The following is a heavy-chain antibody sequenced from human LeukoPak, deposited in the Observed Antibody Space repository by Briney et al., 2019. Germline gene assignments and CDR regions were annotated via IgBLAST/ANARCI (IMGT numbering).Heavy chain of an antibody. J-gene: IGHJ5*02. CDR3: ARGGVVVVPAGWFDP. Sequence: SETLSLTCAVYGGSFSGYYWSWIRQPPGKGLEWIGEINHSGSTNYNPSLKSRVTISVDTSKNQFSLKLSSVTAADTAVYYCARGGVVVVPAGWFDPWGQGTLVTVSS. CDR1: GGSFSGYY. V-gene: IGHV4-34*01. CDR2: INHSGST. D-gene: IGHD2-2*01.